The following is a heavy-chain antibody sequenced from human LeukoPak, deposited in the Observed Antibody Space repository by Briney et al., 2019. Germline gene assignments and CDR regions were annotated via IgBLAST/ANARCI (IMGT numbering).Heavy chain of an antibody. CDR2: ITRDGSGA. J-gene: IGHJ5*01. V-gene: IGHV3-74*01. Sequence: GGSLRLSCEASGFTFSSHWVHWVRQAPGKGLGWVSRITRDGSGANYADSVKGRFTISRDNVKNTVYLQMNSLRAEDTAVYYCTRAPVASWFDSWGQGTLVTVSS. D-gene: IGHD2-15*01. CDR3: TRAPVASWFDS. CDR1: GFTFSSHW.